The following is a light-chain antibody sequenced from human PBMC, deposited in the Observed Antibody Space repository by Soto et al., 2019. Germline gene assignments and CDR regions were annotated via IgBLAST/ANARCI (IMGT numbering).Light chain of an antibody. CDR3: QQRSTWPLT. Sequence: EIVLTQSPATLSLSPGERATLSCRASQSISSHLAWYQQKPGQTPRLLMYDASNRATAVPARFSGSGSGTDFTLTISSLEPEDFEYYHRQQRSTWPLTFGGGTKVAIK. V-gene: IGKV3-11*01. J-gene: IGKJ4*01. CDR2: DAS. CDR1: QSISSH.